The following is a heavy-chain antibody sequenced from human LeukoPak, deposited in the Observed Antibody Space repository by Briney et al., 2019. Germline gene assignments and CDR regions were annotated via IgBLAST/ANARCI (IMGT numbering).Heavy chain of an antibody. D-gene: IGHD2-2*01. CDR3: ARCSSRGAYYYYYMDV. CDR2: IYTSGST. V-gene: IGHV4-4*09. CDR1: RGSISSYY. J-gene: IGHJ6*03. Sequence: SETLSLTCTVSRGSISSYYWSWIRQPPGKGLEWIGYIYTSGSTNYNPSLKSRVTISVDTSKNQFSLKLSSVTAADTAVYNCARCSSRGAYYYYYMDVWGKGTTVTVSS.